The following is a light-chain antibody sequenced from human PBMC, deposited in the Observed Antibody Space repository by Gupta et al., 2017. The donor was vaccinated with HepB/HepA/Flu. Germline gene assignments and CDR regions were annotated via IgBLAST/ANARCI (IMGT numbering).Light chain of an antibody. CDR2: DVS. CDR3: SSYTSSSTLGV. V-gene: IGLV2-14*01. Sequence: SALTQPASVSGSPGQSLPISCTGTSSDVGGYNYVSWYQQHPGKAPKLMIYDVSNRPSGVSNRFSGSKSGNTASLTISGLQAEDEADYYCSSYTSSSTLGVFGGGTKLTVL. J-gene: IGLJ2*01. CDR1: SSDVGGYNY.